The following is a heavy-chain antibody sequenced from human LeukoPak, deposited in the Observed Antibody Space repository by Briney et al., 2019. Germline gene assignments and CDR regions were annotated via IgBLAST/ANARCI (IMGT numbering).Heavy chain of an antibody. CDR3: AKASYCSSTSCYLVGRYFDY. CDR1: GFTLSSYS. D-gene: IGHD2-2*01. Sequence: GGSLRLSCAASGFTLSSYSMGWVRQAPGKGREWGSAISGSGGSTYYADSVKGRFTISRDNSKATLYLQMNSLRAEDTAVYYCAKASYCSSTSCYLVGRYFDYWGQGTLVTVSS. CDR2: ISGSGGST. J-gene: IGHJ4*02. V-gene: IGHV3-23*01.